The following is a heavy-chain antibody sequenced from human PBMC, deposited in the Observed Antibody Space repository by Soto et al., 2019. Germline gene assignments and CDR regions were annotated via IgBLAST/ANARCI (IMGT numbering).Heavy chain of an antibody. J-gene: IGHJ6*03. V-gene: IGHV3-7*01. D-gene: IGHD3-22*01. Sequence: ESGGGLVQPGGSLRLSCAASGFTFSSYWMTWVRQAPGKGLEWVANIKHDGSEKQYVDSVKGRFTISRDNAKNSLYLQMNSLRAEDKAVYYCADSGSYTDVWGKGTTVIVSS. CDR3: ADSGSYTDV. CDR1: GFTFSSYW. CDR2: IKHDGSEK.